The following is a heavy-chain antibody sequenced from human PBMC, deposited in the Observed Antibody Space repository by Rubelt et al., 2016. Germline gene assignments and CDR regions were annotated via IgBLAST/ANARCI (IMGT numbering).Heavy chain of an antibody. CDR1: GFTFSDYA. CDR3: AKSAIVVVPAAPFQH. J-gene: IGHJ1*01. V-gene: IGHV3-64*04. Sequence: VQLVESGGGLVQPGGSLRLSCSASGFTFSDYAMHWVRQAPGKGLEYVSIISSNGGGTYYADSVKGRFTISRDNSKNTLYLQMNSLRVEDTAGYYCAKSAIVVVPAAPFQHWGQGTLVNVSS. CDR2: ISSNGGGT. D-gene: IGHD2-2*01.